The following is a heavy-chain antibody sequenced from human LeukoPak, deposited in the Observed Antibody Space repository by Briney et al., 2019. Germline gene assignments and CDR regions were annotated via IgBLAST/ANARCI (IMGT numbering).Heavy chain of an antibody. V-gene: IGHV4-34*01. Sequence: SGTLSLTCAVYGGSFSDYYWSWIRQPPGKGLEWIGEINHSGSTNYNPSLESRVTMSVDTSKNQFSLKLSSVTAADTAVYYCARVEITAGTIVSYWGQGTLVTVSS. CDR3: ARVEITAGTIVSY. J-gene: IGHJ4*02. D-gene: IGHD6-13*01. CDR2: INHSGST. CDR1: GGSFSDYY.